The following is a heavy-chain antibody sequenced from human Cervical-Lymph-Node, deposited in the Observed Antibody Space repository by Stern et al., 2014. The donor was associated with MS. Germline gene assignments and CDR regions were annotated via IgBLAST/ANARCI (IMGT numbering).Heavy chain of an antibody. Sequence: EVQLVESGAEVKKPGESLKISCKGSGYSFTGYWIGWVRQMPGKGLEWMGLIHPGNSDTRYSPSFQGQVTISADKSANTAYLQWSSLKPSDTAMYYCARQAVTVTTLPELWFDPWGQGTLVTVSS. J-gene: IGHJ5*02. CDR1: GYSFTGYW. CDR2: IHPGNSDT. CDR3: ARQAVTVTTLPELWFDP. V-gene: IGHV5-51*01. D-gene: IGHD4-11*01.